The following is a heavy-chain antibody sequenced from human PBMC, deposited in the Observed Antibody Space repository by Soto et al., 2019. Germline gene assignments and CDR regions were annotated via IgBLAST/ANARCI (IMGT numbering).Heavy chain of an antibody. CDR3: AKDGGSYSYYYGMDV. CDR1: GFTFSSYG. J-gene: IGHJ6*02. Sequence: GGSLRLSCAASGFTFSSYGMHWVRQAPGKGLEWVAVISYDGSNKYYADSMKGRFTISRDNSKNTLYLQMNSLRAEDTAVYYCAKDGGSYSYYYGMDVWGQGTTVTVSS. D-gene: IGHD1-26*01. V-gene: IGHV3-30*18. CDR2: ISYDGSNK.